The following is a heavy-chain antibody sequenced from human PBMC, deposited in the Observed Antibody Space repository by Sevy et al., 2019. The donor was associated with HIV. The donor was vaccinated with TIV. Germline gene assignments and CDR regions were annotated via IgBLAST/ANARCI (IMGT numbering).Heavy chain of an antibody. CDR1: GFTFSSYA. CDR2: ISYDGSNK. D-gene: IGHD1-1*01. J-gene: IGHJ1*01. Sequence: GGSLRLSCAASGFTFSSYAMHWVRQAPGKGLEWVAVISYDGSNKYYADSVKGRLTISRDNSKNALYLQMNNLRADDTAVYFCALERLTSNVAEYFHNWGQGTLVTVSS. V-gene: IGHV3-30-3*01. CDR3: ALERLTSNVAEYFHN.